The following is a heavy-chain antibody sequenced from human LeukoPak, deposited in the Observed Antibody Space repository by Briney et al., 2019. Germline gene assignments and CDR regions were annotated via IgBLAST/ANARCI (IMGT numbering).Heavy chain of an antibody. CDR1: GFTFSIYT. Sequence: PGGSLRLSCAASGFTFSIYTMNWVRQAPGKGLEWVSYISSSSSTIYYADSVKGRFTISRDNAKNSLYLQMNSLRAEDTAVYYCARERTYYDILTGYLVTWGQGTLVTVSS. V-gene: IGHV3-48*04. J-gene: IGHJ5*02. CDR3: ARERTYYDILTGYLVT. CDR2: ISSSSSTI. D-gene: IGHD3-9*01.